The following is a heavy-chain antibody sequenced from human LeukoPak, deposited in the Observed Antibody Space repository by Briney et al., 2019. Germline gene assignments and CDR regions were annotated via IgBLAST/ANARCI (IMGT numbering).Heavy chain of an antibody. J-gene: IGHJ6*03. CDR2: ISYDGSNK. D-gene: IGHD1-26*01. CDR1: GFTFSSYG. CDR3: AKPVVVGATASYYYYYMDV. Sequence: PGGSLRLSCAASGFTFSSYGMHWVRQAPGKGLEWVAVISYDGSNKYYADSVKGRFTISRDNSKNTLYLQMNSLRAEDTAVYYCAKPVVVGATASYYYYYMDVWGKGTTVTVSS. V-gene: IGHV3-30*18.